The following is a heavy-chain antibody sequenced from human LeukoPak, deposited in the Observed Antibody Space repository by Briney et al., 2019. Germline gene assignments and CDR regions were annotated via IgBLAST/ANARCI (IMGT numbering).Heavy chain of an antibody. CDR3: ARGTYFYDGSAYLGAFDI. CDR1: SGSISSGDYY. CDR2: VYYSGIT. V-gene: IGHV4-30-4*01. D-gene: IGHD3-22*01. Sequence: SQTLSLTCTVSSGSISSGDYYWSWIRQPPGKGLEWVGGVYYSGITYYNPSLKSRVSISGDTSKNQFSLKLSSVTAADTAVYYCARGTYFYDGSAYLGAFDIWGQGTMVTVSS. J-gene: IGHJ3*02.